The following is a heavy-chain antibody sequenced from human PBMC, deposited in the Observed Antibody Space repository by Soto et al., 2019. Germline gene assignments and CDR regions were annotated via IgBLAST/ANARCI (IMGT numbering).Heavy chain of an antibody. V-gene: IGHV3-23*01. J-gene: IGHJ4*02. D-gene: IGHD5-18*01. CDR2: VSGSGSSP. Sequence: AGGSLRLSCAATGSNFGSYAMGWVRQAPGKGLEWVSGVSGSGSSPYYADSVKGRLTISKDKSKNTLYLDLNNLRSEDTAVYFCVKGKESGYRGAFDSWGQGTMVTVSS. CDR1: GSNFGSYA. CDR3: VKGKESGYRGAFDS.